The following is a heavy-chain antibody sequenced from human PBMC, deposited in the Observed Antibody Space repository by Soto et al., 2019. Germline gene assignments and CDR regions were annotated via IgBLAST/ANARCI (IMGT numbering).Heavy chain of an antibody. CDR2: MSSSSGTI. CDR3: ARDNGGDWGVGAFDI. V-gene: IGHV3-48*01. CDR1: GFTLRSYS. Sequence: EEQLVESGGGLVQPGGSLRLSCAASGFTLRSYSMNWVRQAPGKGLEWVSYMSSSSGTIYYADSVKGRFTISRDNAKNSLYLEMNSLIAEDTAVYFCARDNGGDWGVGAFDIWGQGTMVTVSS. J-gene: IGHJ3*02. D-gene: IGHD2-21*02.